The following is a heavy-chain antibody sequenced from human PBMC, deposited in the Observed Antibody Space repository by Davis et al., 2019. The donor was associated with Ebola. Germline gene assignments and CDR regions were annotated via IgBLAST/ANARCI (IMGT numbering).Heavy chain of an antibody. J-gene: IGHJ3*01. D-gene: IGHD2-8*02. Sequence: SPVTISVDTSENQFSLNLISVTAADTAVYYCARDYWATEGAFDVWGQGTLVTVAS. V-gene: IGHV4-59*01. CDR3: ARDYWATEGAFDV.